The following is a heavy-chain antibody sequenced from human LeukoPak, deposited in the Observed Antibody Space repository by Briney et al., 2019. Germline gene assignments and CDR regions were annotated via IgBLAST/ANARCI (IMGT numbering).Heavy chain of an antibody. V-gene: IGHV1-8*01. CDR3: ASDLSLTTTVDGN. Sequence: ASVKVSCKASGYTFTSYDINWVRQATGQGLEWMGWMNPNSGNTGYAQKFQGRVTMTRNTSISTAYMELSSLRSEDTAVYYCASDLSLTTTVDGNWGQGTLVTVSS. D-gene: IGHD4-17*01. CDR1: GYTFTSYD. CDR2: MNPNSGNT. J-gene: IGHJ4*02.